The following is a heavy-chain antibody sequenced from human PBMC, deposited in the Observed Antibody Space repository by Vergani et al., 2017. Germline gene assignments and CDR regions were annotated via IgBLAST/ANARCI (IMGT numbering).Heavy chain of an antibody. CDR1: SHTFQTYG. V-gene: IGHV1-18*01. CDR3: ARVAPSNSEVTPTAFDV. D-gene: IGHD1-1*01. J-gene: IGHJ3*01. Sequence: QVQLVQSGAELKKPGASVSVSCKGSSHTFQTYGISWVRQAPGKGLEWMAWIRPYTGHTIYAQKFQDRVTMTADTSTNTAYMELRGLRPDDTAVYFCARVAPSNSEVTPTAFDVWGQGTMVTVSS. CDR2: IRPYTGHT.